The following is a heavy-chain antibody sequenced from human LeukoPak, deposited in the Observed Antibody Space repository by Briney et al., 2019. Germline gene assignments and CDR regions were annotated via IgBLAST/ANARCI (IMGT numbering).Heavy chain of an antibody. CDR1: GYTFTGYY. V-gene: IGHV1-2*02. CDR3: AREGGGTAMVLFDY. D-gene: IGHD5-18*01. CDR2: INPNSGGT. J-gene: IGHJ4*02. Sequence: GASVKVSCKASGYTFTGYYMHWVRQAPGQGLEWMGWINPNSGGTNYAQKFQGRVTMTRDTSISTAYMELSRLRSDDTAVYSCAREGGGTAMVLFDYWGQGTLVTVSP.